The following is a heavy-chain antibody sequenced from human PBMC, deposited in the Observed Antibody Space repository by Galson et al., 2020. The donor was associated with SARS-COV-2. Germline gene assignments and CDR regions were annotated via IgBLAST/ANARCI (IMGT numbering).Heavy chain of an antibody. Sequence: GGSLRLSCAASGFTFSSYAMHWVRQAPGKGLEWVAVISYDGSNKYYADSVKGRFTISRDTSKNTLYLQMNSLRAEDTAVYYCAREERFLEWPIGRYYYGRDVWGEGTTVTVSS. CDR1: GFTFSSYA. J-gene: IGHJ6*04. CDR2: ISYDGSNK. V-gene: IGHV3-30*04. CDR3: AREERFLEWPIGRYYYGRDV. D-gene: IGHD3-3*01.